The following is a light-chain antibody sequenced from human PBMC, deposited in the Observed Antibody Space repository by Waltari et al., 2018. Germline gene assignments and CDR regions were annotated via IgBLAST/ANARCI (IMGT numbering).Light chain of an antibody. V-gene: IGKV3-15*01. Sequence: EIVMTQSPATLSVSPGERATPSCRARQSISIYLAWFQQKPGQAPRLLIYHASTRATGIPARLSGSGSGTEFTLTISSLQSEDFAVYYCQQYYDGRTFGQGTKLEIK. CDR2: HAS. J-gene: IGKJ2*01. CDR1: QSISIY. CDR3: QQYYDGRT.